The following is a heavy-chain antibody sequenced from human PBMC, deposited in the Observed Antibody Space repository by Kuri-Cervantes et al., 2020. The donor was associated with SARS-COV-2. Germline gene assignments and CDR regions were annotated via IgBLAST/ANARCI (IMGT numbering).Heavy chain of an antibody. J-gene: IGHJ3*02. V-gene: IGHV5-51*01. Sequence: KVSCKGSGYSFANYWIGWVRQMPGKGLEWMGIIYPGDSDTRYSPSFQGQVTISADKSTSTAYLQWSSLKASDTAMYYCARRTRYCSSTSCDIGAFDIWGQGTMVTVSS. D-gene: IGHD2-2*02. CDR3: ARRTRYCSSTSCDIGAFDI. CDR1: GYSFANYW. CDR2: IYPGDSDT.